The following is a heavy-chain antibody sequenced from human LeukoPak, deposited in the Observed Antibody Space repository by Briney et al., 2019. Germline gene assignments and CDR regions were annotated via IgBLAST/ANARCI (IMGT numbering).Heavy chain of an antibody. CDR3: ARDGGSYCSSTSCHFDAFDI. Sequence: SQTLSLTCTVSGGSISSGGYYWSWIRQPPGKGLEWIGYIYHSGSTYYNPSLKSRVTISVDRSKNQFSLKLSSVTAADTAVYYCARDGGSYCSSTSCHFDAFDIWGQGTMVTVSS. J-gene: IGHJ3*02. D-gene: IGHD2-2*01. CDR1: GGSISSGGYY. V-gene: IGHV4-30-2*01. CDR2: IYHSGST.